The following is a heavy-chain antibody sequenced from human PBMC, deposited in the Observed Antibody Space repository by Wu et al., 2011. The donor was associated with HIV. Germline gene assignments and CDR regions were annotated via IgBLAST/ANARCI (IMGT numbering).Heavy chain of an antibody. CDR2: INPYADSA. CDR1: GYTLTDYY. D-gene: IGHD6-6*01. V-gene: IGHV1-2*02. Sequence: QVQLVQSGAEVKKPGASVKVSCKASGYTLTDYYMHWVRQAPGHGLEWVGLINPYADSAKYAQKFQGRVTMTRDTSITTAYMELSRLRSDDTAVYYCARDPYSSSFYYYYFMDVWGKGTTVTVSS. CDR3: ARDPYSSSFYYYYFMDV. J-gene: IGHJ6*03.